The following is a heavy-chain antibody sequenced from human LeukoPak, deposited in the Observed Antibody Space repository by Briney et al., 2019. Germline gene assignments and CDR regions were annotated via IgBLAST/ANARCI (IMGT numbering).Heavy chain of an antibody. V-gene: IGHV4-59*08. Sequence: SETLSLTCTVSGGSISSYYWSWIRQPPGKGLEWIGYIYYSGSTNYNPSLKSRVTISVDTSKNQFSLKLSSVTAADTAVYYCARHATIAAAGPSNYYYYGMDVWGQGTTVTVSS. CDR3: ARHATIAAAGPSNYYYYGMDV. CDR2: IYYSGST. J-gene: IGHJ6*02. CDR1: GGSISSYY. D-gene: IGHD6-13*01.